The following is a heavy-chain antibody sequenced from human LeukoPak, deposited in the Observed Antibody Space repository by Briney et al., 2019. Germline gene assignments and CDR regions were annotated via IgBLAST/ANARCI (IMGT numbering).Heavy chain of an antibody. J-gene: IGHJ4*02. CDR3: ARVTGYRIEDYFDY. CDR2: IYYSGST. V-gene: IGHV4-61*01. D-gene: IGHD6-13*01. CDR1: GGSISSGSYY. Sequence: SETLSLTCTVSGGSISSGSYYWNWIRQPPGKGLEWIGYIYYSGSTNYNPSLKSRVTISVETSKNEFSLKLRSVTAADTAVYYCARVTGYRIEDYFDYWGQGTLVTVSS.